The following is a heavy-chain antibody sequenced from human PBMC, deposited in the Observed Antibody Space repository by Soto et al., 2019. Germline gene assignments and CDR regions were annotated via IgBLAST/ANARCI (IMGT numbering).Heavy chain of an antibody. D-gene: IGHD6-19*01. V-gene: IGHV4-30-4*01. CDR2: IYYSGST. Sequence: SETLSLTCTGSGGSISSGDYYWSWIRQPPGKGLEWIGYIYYSGSTYYNPSLKSRVTISVDTSKNQFSLKLSSVTAADTAVYYCARALGLSSRWSVDYWGQGTLVTVSS. CDR1: GGSISSGDYY. CDR3: ARALGLSSRWSVDY. J-gene: IGHJ4*02.